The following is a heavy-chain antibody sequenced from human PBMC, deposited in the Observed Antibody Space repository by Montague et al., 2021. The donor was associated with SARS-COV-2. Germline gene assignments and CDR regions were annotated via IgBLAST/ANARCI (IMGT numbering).Heavy chain of an antibody. D-gene: IGHD3-22*01. V-gene: IGHV4-31*03. Sequence: TLSLTCTVSGGSISSGGYYWSWIRQHPGKGLEWIGYIYYSGSTYYNPSLKSRVTISVDTSKNQFSLKLGSVTAADTAVYYCARSPEPMIVLVITSLNWYFDLWGRGTLVTVSS. CDR3: ARSPEPMIVLVITSLNWYFDL. CDR2: IYYSGST. CDR1: GGSISSGGYY. J-gene: IGHJ2*01.